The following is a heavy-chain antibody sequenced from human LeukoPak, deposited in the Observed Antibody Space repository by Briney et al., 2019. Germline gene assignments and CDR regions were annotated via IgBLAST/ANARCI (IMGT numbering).Heavy chain of an antibody. CDR1: DYDFPNHG. J-gene: IGHJ4*02. V-gene: IGHV1-2*02. D-gene: IGHD6-13*01. CDR2: INPNSGGT. Sequence: ASVKVSCKAFDYDFPNHGISWVRQAPGQGLEWMGWINPNSGGTNYAQKFQGRVTMTRDTSISTAYMELSRLRSDDTAVYYCARVLSAAGSGGDYWGQGTLVTVSS. CDR3: ARVLSAAGSGGDY.